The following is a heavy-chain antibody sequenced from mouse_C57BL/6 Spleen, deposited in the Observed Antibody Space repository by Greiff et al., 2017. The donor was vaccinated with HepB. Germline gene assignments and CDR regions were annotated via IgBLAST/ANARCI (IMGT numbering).Heavy chain of an antibody. V-gene: IGHV1-63*01. J-gene: IGHJ2*01. D-gene: IGHD4-1*01. Sequence: QVHVKQSGAELVRPGTSVKMSCKASGYTFTNYWIGWAKQRPGHGLEWIGDIYPGGGYTNYNEKFKGKATLTADKSSSTAYMQFSSLTSEDSAIYYCARRSLTGTGYYFDYWGQGTTLTVSS. CDR3: ARRSLTGTGYYFDY. CDR1: GYTFTNYW. CDR2: IYPGGGYT.